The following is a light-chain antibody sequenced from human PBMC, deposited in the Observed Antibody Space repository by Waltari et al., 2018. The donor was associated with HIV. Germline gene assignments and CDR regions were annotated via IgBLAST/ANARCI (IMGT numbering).Light chain of an antibody. CDR1: QSVRNN. CDR2: AAS. J-gene: IGKJ5*01. Sequence: EILMTQSPATLSVSPGERATLSCRASQSVRNNLAWYQQKPGQAPRLLIYAASTRPTGIPVRFSGSGSGTDFTLTISSLQSEDFAVYYCQQYNDWPPITFGQGTRLEIK. V-gene: IGKV3-15*01. CDR3: QQYNDWPPIT.